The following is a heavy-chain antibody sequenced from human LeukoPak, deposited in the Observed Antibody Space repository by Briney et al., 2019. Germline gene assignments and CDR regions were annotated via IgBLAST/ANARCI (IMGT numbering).Heavy chain of an antibody. CDR1: EFTFSGYT. D-gene: IGHD3-3*01. CDR3: ARDTNDAFGI. V-gene: IGHV3-21*01. J-gene: IGHJ3*02. Sequence: NPGGSLRLSCAGAEFTFSGYTMNWVRQAPGKGPEWVSSISSSSSYIYYADSVKGRFTISRDNAKNSLYLQMNSLRAEDTAVYYCARDTNDAFGIWGQGAMVTVSS. CDR2: ISSSSSYI.